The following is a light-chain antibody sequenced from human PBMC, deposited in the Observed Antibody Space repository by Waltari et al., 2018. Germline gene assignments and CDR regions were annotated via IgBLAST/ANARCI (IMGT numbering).Light chain of an antibody. V-gene: IGKV3-20*01. CDR1: QSISNNL. J-gene: IGKJ1*01. CDR2: AAS. CDR3: QQYGSSPRT. Sequence: EIVLTQSPGTLSLSPGERATLSCRASQSISNNLLAWYQQKPGQAPRLLIYAASTRATGIPYRFSGSGSGTDFTLTISRLEPEDFAVYYCQQYGSSPRTFGQGTKVEIK.